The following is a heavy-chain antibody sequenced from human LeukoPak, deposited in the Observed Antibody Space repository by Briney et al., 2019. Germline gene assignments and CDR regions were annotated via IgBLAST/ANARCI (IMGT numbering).Heavy chain of an antibody. CDR1: GGSISSSSYY. Sequence: SETLSLTCTVSGGSISSSSYYWGWIRQPPGKGLEWIGSIYYSGSTYYNPSLKSRVTISVDTSKNQFSLKLSSVTAADTAVYYCARRRGEIDDAFDIWGQGTMVTVSS. J-gene: IGHJ3*02. CDR2: IYYSGST. V-gene: IGHV4-39*07. D-gene: IGHD3-16*01. CDR3: ARRRGEIDDAFDI.